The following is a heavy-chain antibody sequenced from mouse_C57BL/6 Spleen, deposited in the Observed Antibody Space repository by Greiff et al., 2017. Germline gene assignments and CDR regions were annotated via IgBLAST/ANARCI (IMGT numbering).Heavy chain of an antibody. D-gene: IGHD1-1*01. CDR2: IRNKANGYTT. CDR3: ARGLLLRPVFDY. Sequence: EVHLVESGGGLVQPGGSLSLSCAASGFTFTDYYMSWVRQPPGKALEWLGFIRNKANGYTTEYSASVKGRFTISRDNSQSILYLQMNALRAEDSATYYCARGLLLRPVFDYWGQGTTLTVSS. CDR1: GFTFTDYY. V-gene: IGHV7-3*01. J-gene: IGHJ2*01.